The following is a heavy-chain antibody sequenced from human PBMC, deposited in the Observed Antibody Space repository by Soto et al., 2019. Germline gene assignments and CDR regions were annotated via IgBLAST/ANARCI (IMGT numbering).Heavy chain of an antibody. Sequence: GGSLRLSCGASGFTFSSYSMNWVRQAPGKGLEWVSYISIGSTTIFYADSVKGRFTISRANAKNSLYLQMNSLRDEDTAVYYCARDNGVAVSFDPWGQGTLVTVSS. CDR2: ISIGSTTI. D-gene: IGHD3-3*01. J-gene: IGHJ5*02. CDR1: GFTFSSYS. CDR3: ARDNGVAVSFDP. V-gene: IGHV3-48*02.